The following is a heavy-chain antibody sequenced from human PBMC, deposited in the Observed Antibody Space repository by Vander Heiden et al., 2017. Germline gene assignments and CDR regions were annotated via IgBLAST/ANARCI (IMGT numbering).Heavy chain of an antibody. J-gene: IGHJ6*02. CDR3: ARDRMLWFGESGMDV. CDR1: GFTFSDHY. CDR2: IRNRANSYTT. D-gene: IGHD3-10*01. Sequence: EVQVVESGGGLVQPGGSLRLSCAASGFTFSDHYMDWVRQAPGKGLEWICRIRNRANSYTTEYAASVKGRFTISRDDSKNSLYLQMDSLKTEDTAVYYCARDRMLWFGESGMDVWGQGTTVTVSS. V-gene: IGHV3-72*01.